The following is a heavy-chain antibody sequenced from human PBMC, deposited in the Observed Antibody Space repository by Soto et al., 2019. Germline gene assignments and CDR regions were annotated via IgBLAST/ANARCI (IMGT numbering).Heavy chain of an antibody. CDR1: GFTFSAYS. V-gene: IGHV3-48*02. Sequence: EVQLVESGGGLVQPGGSLRLSCAASGFTFSAYSMNLVRQAPGKGLGWVSYIISSSSTKYYSDSVKGRFTISRDNTKNSVYLQMNSLRDEDTAVYYCARDRPADYWGQGTLVTVSS. CDR3: ARDRPADY. CDR2: IISSSSTK. J-gene: IGHJ4*02.